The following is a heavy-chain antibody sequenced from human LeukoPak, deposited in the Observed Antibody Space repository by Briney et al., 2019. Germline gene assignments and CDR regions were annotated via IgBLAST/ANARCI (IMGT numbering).Heavy chain of an antibody. CDR2: INYRGST. D-gene: IGHD4-17*01. CDR3: ARRVTVMTDYFDY. V-gene: IGHV4-38-2*01. Sequence: SETLSLTCAVSGYSISSGNHWGWIRQPPGKGLEWIGSINYRGSTYYNPSLKSRVTILVDTSKGQFSLKVTSVTAADTAVYYCARRVTVMTDYFDYWGQGSLVTVSS. CDR1: GYSISSGNH. J-gene: IGHJ4*02.